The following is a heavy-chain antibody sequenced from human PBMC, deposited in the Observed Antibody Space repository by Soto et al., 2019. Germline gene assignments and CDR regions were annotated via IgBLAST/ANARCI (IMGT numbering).Heavy chain of an antibody. CDR3: AKEAVAGPSSYYYYGMDV. CDR1: GFTFDDYT. V-gene: IGHV3-43*01. J-gene: IGHJ6*02. CDR2: ISWDGGST. Sequence: PGGSLRLSCAASGFTFDDYTMHWARQAPGKGLEWVSLISWDGGSTYYADSVKGRFTISRDNSKNSLYLQMNSLRTEDTALYYCAKEAVAGPSSYYYYGMDVWGQGTTVTVSS. D-gene: IGHD6-19*01.